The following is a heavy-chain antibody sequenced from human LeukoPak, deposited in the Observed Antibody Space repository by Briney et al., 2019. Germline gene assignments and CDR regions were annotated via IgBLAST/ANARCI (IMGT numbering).Heavy chain of an antibody. V-gene: IGHV1-2*02. CDR3: ARGRFTVGVDNLDY. CDR1: GYTFTGYY. D-gene: IGHD1-26*01. J-gene: IGHJ4*02. Sequence: ASVKDSCKPSGYTFTGYYMHWVRQTPGQGLEWMGWINPNSGGTNYAQKFQGRDTMTRDTSISTAYMELSRLRSDDTAVYYCARGRFTVGVDNLDYWGQGTLVTVSS. CDR2: INPNSGGT.